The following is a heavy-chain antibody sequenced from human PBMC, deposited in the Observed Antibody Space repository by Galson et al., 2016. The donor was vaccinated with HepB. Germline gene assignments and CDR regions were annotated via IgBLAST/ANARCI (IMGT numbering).Heavy chain of an antibody. V-gene: IGHV4-39*02. J-gene: IGHJ5*02. CDR2: MSSSAST. CDR1: GDSISSSRYY. CDR3: ATFKPSPA. Sequence: SETLSLTCTVSGDSISSSRYYWGWIRQPPGKGLEWIGSMSSSASTSYNPSLKSRVSISADTSKNHFSLEVTSVTAADTAVYYCATFKPSPAWGQGTLVTVSS.